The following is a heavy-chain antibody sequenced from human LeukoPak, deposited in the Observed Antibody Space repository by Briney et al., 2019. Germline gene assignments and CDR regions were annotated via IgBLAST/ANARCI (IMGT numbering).Heavy chain of an antibody. D-gene: IGHD6-13*01. J-gene: IGHJ4*02. CDR1: GGSISSSSYY. CDR2: IYYSGST. Sequence: SETLSLTCTVSGGSISSSSYYWGWIRQPPGKGLEWIGSIYYSGSTYYNPSLKSRVTISVDTSKNQFSLKLSSVTAADTAVYYCARRQRAAHPFDFWGQGTLVTVSS. V-gene: IGHV4-39*01. CDR3: ARRQRAAHPFDF.